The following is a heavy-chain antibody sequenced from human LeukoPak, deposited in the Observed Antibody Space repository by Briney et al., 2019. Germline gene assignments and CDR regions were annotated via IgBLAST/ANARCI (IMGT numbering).Heavy chain of an antibody. CDR2: IYYSGST. CDR3: ARAAPYYDILTGYYIDY. J-gene: IGHJ4*02. CDR1: GDSISSYY. Sequence: SETLSLTCTVSGDSISSYYWSWIRQPPGKGLEWIGSIYYSGSTYYNPSLKSRVTISVDTSKNQFSLKLSSVTAADTAVYYCARAAPYYDILTGYYIDYWGQGTLVTVSS. D-gene: IGHD3-9*01. V-gene: IGHV4-39*07.